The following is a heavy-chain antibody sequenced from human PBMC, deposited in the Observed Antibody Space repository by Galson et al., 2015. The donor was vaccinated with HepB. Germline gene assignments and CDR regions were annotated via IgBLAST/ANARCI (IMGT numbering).Heavy chain of an antibody. CDR2: ISGSGGST. CDR1: GFTFSSYA. D-gene: IGHD3-3*01. Sequence: SLRLSCAASGFTFSSYAMSWVRQAPGKGLEWVSAISGSGGSTYYADSVKGRFTISRDNSKNTLYLQMNSLRAEDTAVYYCAKGEGVLRFLEWLAYFDYWGQGTLVTVSS. J-gene: IGHJ4*02. V-gene: IGHV3-23*01. CDR3: AKGEGVLRFLEWLAYFDY.